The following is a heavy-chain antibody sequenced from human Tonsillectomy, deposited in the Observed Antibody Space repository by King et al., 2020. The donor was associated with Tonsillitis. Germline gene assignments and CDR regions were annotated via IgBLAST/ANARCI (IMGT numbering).Heavy chain of an antibody. CDR1: GYTFTNYA. V-gene: IGHV7-4-1*02. Sequence: VQLVESGSELKKPGASVKVSCKASGYTFTNYAMNWVRQAPGQGLEWMGWINTNTGNPTYARGFTGRFVFSLDTSVSTAYLQISSLKAEDTAVYYCARDMNSYYYYGMDVWGPGTTVTVSS. CDR2: INTNTGNP. CDR3: ARDMNSYYYYGMDV. D-gene: IGHD2/OR15-2a*01. J-gene: IGHJ6*02.